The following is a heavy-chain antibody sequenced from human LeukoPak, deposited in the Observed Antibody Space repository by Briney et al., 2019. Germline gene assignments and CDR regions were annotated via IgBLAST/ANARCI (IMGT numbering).Heavy chain of an antibody. CDR1: GYTFTGYY. V-gene: IGHV1-2*06. J-gene: IGHJ4*02. CDR3: ATVYSGSYFGDFDY. D-gene: IGHD1-26*01. Sequence: ASVKVSCKASGYTFTGYYMHWVRQAHGQGLEWMGRINPNSGGTNYAQKFQGRVTMTRDTSISTAYMELSRLRSDDTAVYYCATVYSGSYFGDFDYWGQGTLVTVSS. CDR2: INPNSGGT.